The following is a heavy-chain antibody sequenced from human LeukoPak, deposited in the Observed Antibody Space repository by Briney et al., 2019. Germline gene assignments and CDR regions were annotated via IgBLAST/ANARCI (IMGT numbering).Heavy chain of an antibody. CDR3: ARDPRGFCTSTSCYAGFDF. V-gene: IGHV3-21*01. CDR1: GFSFSIYS. CDR2: IHSSNSYI. D-gene: IGHD2-2*01. Sequence: PGGSLRLSCAASGFSFSIYSMSWVRQAPGKGLEWVSSIHSSNSYIYYADSVRGRFTISRDNAKNSLYLQMNSLRTEDTAIYFCARDPRGFCTSTSCYAGFDFWGQGTLVTVSS. J-gene: IGHJ4*02.